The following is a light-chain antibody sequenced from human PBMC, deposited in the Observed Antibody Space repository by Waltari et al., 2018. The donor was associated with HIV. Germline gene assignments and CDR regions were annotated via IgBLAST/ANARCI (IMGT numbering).Light chain of an antibody. CDR2: GAS. CDR1: QNVDKNY. CDR3: QHYVSSPYS. Sequence: IVLTQSPGTLSLSPGERATLSCRASQNVDKNYLAWYQQKPGQAPRLLIYGASNRATGIPDRFSGSGSGTDFTLTISRLEPEDFAVYHCQHYVSSPYSFGQGTKLEIK. J-gene: IGKJ2*03. V-gene: IGKV3-20*01.